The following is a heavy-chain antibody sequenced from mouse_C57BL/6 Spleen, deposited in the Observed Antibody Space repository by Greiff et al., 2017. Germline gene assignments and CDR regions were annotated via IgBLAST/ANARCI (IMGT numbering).Heavy chain of an antibody. Sequence: VQLQQPGAELVKPGASVKMSCKASGYTFTSYWITWVKQRPGQGLEWIGDIYPGSGSTNYNEKFKSKATLTVDTSSSTAYMQLSSLTSEDSAVYYWARTTNYYGSPYAMDYWGQGTSVTVSS. V-gene: IGHV1-55*01. CDR3: ARTTNYYGSPYAMDY. CDR2: IYPGSGST. CDR1: GYTFTSYW. J-gene: IGHJ4*01. D-gene: IGHD1-1*01.